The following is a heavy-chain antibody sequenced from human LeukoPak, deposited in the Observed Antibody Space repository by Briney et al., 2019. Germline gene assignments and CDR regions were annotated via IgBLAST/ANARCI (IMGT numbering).Heavy chain of an antibody. CDR1: GRSFSGYY. CDR2: INHSGST. J-gene: IGHJ6*03. CDR3: ARGPRSRGYCSSTSCYYYYYMDV. D-gene: IGHD2-2*01. Sequence: SETLSLTCAVYGRSFSGYYWSWIRQPPGKGLEWIGEINHSGSTSYNPSLKSRVTISVDTSKNQFSLKLRSVTAADTAVYYCARGPRSRGYCSSTSCYYYYYMDVWDKGTTVTVSS. V-gene: IGHV4-34*01.